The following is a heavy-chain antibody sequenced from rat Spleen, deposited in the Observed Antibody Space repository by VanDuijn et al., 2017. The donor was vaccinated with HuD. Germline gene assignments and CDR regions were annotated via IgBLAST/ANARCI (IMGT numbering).Heavy chain of an antibody. V-gene: IGHV5-27*01. J-gene: IGHJ2*01. D-gene: IGHD1-12*02. CDR3: TRGSWDDGSYYFDY. Sequence: EVQLVESGGGLVQPGRSLKLSCAASGFIFSNYYMAWVRQAPTKGLEWVAFISAGGANTHYRDSVKGRFTISRDNAKSTLYLQMNSLRSEDTATYYCTRGSWDDGSYYFDYWGQGVMVTVSS. CDR1: GFIFSNYY. CDR2: ISAGGANT.